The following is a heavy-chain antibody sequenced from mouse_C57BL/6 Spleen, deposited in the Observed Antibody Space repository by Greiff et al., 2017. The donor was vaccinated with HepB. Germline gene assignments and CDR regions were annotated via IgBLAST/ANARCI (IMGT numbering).Heavy chain of an antibody. CDR3: ARWGQYYFDY. V-gene: IGHV1-66*01. Sequence: LQESGPERVKPGASVRISCKASGYSFTSYYIHWVKQRPGQGLEWIGWIYPGSGNTKYNEKFKGKATLTADTSSSTAYMQLSSLTSEDSAVYYCARWGQYYFDYWGQGTTLTVSS. CDR2: IYPGSGNT. CDR1: GYSFTSYY. J-gene: IGHJ2*01.